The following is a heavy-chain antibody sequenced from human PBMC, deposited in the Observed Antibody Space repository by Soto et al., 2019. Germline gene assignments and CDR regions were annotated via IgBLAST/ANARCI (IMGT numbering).Heavy chain of an antibody. Sequence: EVQLLESGGGLGQPGGSLSLSCAASGFTFSSYAMRWFRQAPGQGLEWVSAISRSGGSTYYADSVKGRFTISRDNSKDSLYLQMNSLSAEDTAVYYCAKDGRGDYDDFDYWGQGTLVTVSS. CDR3: AKDGRGDYDDFDY. V-gene: IGHV3-23*01. J-gene: IGHJ4*02. CDR1: GFTFSSYA. D-gene: IGHD4-17*01. CDR2: ISRSGGST.